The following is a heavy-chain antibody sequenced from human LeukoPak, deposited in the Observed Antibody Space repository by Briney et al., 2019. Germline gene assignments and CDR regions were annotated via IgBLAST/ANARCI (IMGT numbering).Heavy chain of an antibody. V-gene: IGHV3-48*03. CDR2: ISSSGSTI. D-gene: IGHD6-6*01. Sequence: GGSLRLSCAASGFTFSSYEMNWVRQAPGKGLEWVSYISSSGSTIYYADSVKGRFTISRDNAKNSLYLQMNSLRAEDTAVYYCARDCDKYSSSSCPWGQGTLVTVSS. CDR3: ARDCDKYSSSSCP. CDR1: GFTFSSYE. J-gene: IGHJ5*02.